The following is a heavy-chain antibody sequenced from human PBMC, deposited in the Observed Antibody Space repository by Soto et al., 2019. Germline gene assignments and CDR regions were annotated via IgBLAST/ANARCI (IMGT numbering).Heavy chain of an antibody. CDR2: IYYSGST. CDR3: ATNGGYYDASGPKYIQY. Sequence: QVQLQESGPGLVKPSQTLSLTCTVSGGSISSGGYYWSWIRQYPGKGLECIGYIYYSGSTYYNPSLKSRVTISIDTSKNQFSLKLSSVTAADTAVYYCATNGGYYDASGPKYIQYWGQGTLVTVSS. D-gene: IGHD3-22*01. CDR1: GGSISSGGYY. J-gene: IGHJ1*01. V-gene: IGHV4-31*03.